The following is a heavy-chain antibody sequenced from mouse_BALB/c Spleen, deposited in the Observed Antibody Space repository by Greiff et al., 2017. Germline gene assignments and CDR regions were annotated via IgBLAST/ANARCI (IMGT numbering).Heavy chain of an antibody. CDR1: GFTFSSYT. Sequence: EVQGVESGGGLVKPGGSLKLSCAASGFTFSSYTMSWVRQTPEKRLEWVATISSGGSYTYYPDSVKGRFTISRDNAKNTLYLQMSSLKSEDTAMYYCTREEDYYGYDAYWGQGTLVTVSA. J-gene: IGHJ3*01. CDR3: TREEDYYGYDAY. D-gene: IGHD1-2*01. V-gene: IGHV5-6-4*01. CDR2: ISSGGSYT.